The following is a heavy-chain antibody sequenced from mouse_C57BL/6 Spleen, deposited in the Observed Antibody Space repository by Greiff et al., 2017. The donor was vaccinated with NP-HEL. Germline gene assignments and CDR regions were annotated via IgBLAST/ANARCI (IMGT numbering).Heavy chain of an antibody. Sequence: VQLQQSGAELVMPGASVKLSCKASGYTFTSYWMHWVKQRPGQGLEWIGEIDPSDSYTNYNQKFKGKSTLTVDKSSSTAYMQLSSLTSEDSAVYYCARSNGYPYYFDYWGQGTTLTVSS. CDR2: IDPSDSYT. CDR3: ARSNGYPYYFDY. V-gene: IGHV1-69*01. CDR1: GYTFTSYW. J-gene: IGHJ2*01. D-gene: IGHD2-2*01.